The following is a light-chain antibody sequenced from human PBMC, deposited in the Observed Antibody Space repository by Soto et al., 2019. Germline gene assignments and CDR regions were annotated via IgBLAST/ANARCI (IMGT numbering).Light chain of an antibody. V-gene: IGKV1-9*01. CDR3: QQLGT. CDR2: AAS. Sequence: GDRVTITCRASQDISSYLAWYQQIPGKAPKLLIYAASTLQSGFPSRFSGSGSGTDFTLTISSLQPDDFATYYCQQLGTFGQGTKVEIK. CDR1: QDISSY. J-gene: IGKJ1*01.